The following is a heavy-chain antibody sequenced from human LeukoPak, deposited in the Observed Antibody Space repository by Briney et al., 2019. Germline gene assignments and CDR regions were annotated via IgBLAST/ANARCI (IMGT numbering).Heavy chain of an antibody. D-gene: IGHD6-13*01. J-gene: IGHJ4*02. CDR3: ARAKAAAGVDY. Sequence: PSETLSLTCTVSGGSISSYYWSWIRQPPGKGLEWIGYIYYSGSTNYNPSLKSRVTISVDTSKSQFSLKLSSVTAADAAVYYCARAKAAAGVDYWGQGTLVTVSS. CDR1: GGSISSYY. V-gene: IGHV4-59*01. CDR2: IYYSGST.